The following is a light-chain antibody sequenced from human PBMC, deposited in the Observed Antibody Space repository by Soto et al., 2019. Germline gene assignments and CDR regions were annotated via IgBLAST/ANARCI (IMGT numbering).Light chain of an antibody. CDR2: AAS. Sequence: DLPMTQSPSSLSASAGDRVTITCRASQSIVSYLNWYQQKPGKAPNLLIYAASSLQSGVPSRFSGSGSGTDFTLTISSLQPEDFATYYCQQSYDTVWTFGQGTKVEIK. CDR3: QQSYDTVWT. V-gene: IGKV1-39*01. J-gene: IGKJ1*01. CDR1: QSIVSY.